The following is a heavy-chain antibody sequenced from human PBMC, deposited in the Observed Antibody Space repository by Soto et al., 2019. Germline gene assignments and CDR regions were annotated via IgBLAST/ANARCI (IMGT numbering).Heavy chain of an antibody. CDR1: GFTFSIYW. Sequence: PGGSLRLSCVGSGFTFSIYWMHWVRQTPEKGLVWVSHIDSDGSSTTYADSVKGRFTISRDNAKNTLYLQMNSLRAEDTAVYYCAPGFDSSGPRGFDHWGQGT. V-gene: IGHV3-74*01. CDR3: APGFDSSGPRGFDH. D-gene: IGHD3-22*01. CDR2: IDSDGSST. J-gene: IGHJ5*02.